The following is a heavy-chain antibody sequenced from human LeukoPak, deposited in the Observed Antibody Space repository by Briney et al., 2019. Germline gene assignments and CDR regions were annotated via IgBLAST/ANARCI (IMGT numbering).Heavy chain of an antibody. CDR2: ISDIGSI. Sequence: PSETLSLTCTVSGGPISSYYWSWIRQPPGKGLEWIAYISDIGSINYNPSLKSRVTISLDTSKNQLSLKLSSVTAADTAVYYCAGHHPRNTVDFWGQGTLVTVSS. CDR3: AGHHPRNTVDF. D-gene: IGHD2/OR15-2a*01. CDR1: GGPISSYY. V-gene: IGHV4-59*08. J-gene: IGHJ4*02.